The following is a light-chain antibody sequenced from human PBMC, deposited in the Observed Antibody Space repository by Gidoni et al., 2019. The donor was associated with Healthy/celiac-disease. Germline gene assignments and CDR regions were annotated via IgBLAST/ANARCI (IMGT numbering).Light chain of an antibody. CDR1: SSDAGAYNF. CDR2: EVS. J-gene: IGLJ2*01. Sequence: QSALTQPASVSGSPGQAITISCSGTSSDAGAYNFVSWYQQHPGTAPKLMIYEVSNRPSVVSTRFTGTTAGTPASLTISGLQAEDEADYYCSSYTSRSTLVFGRGTKLTVL. V-gene: IGLV2-14*01. CDR3: SSYTSRSTLV.